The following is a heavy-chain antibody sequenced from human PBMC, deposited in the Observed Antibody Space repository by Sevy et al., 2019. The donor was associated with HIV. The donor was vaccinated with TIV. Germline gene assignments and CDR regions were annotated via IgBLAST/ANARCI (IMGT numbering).Heavy chain of an antibody. Sequence: GGSLRLSCAASGFTFSSYGMHWVRQAPGKGLEWVAVIWNDGSNKYYADSVKGRFTISRDNSKNTLYLQMNSLRAEVTAGYYCAGDGSEWQRAAFNIWGQGTMVTFSS. CDR2: IWNDGSNK. CDR3: AGDGSEWQRAAFNI. V-gene: IGHV3-33*01. J-gene: IGHJ3*02. CDR1: GFTFSSYG. D-gene: IGHD1-26*01.